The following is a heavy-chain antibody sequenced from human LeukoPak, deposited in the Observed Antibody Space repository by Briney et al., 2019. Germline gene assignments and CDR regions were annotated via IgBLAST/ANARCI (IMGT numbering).Heavy chain of an antibody. J-gene: IGHJ5*02. D-gene: IGHD3-3*01. CDR1: GYTFASYG. CDR3: ARVDFWSGYYTEWFDP. Sequence: ASVKVSCKASGYTFASYGISWVRQAPGQGLEWMGWISAYNGNTNYAQKLQGRVTMTTDTSTSTAYMELRSLRSDDTAVYYCARVDFWSGYYTEWFDPWGQGTLVTVSS. CDR2: ISAYNGNT. V-gene: IGHV1-18*01.